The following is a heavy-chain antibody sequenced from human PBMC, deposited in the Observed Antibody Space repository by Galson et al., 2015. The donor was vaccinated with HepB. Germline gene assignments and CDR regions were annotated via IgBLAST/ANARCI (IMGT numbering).Heavy chain of an antibody. D-gene: IGHD6-6*01. Sequence: QSGAEVKKPGESLKISCKGSGYSFTDYWIGWVRQMPGKGLKWMGIIYSSDSDTRYSPSFQGQVTMSADKSISTAYLQWSSLKASDTAMYYCARGYSSSPPGFDYWGRGTLVTVSS. V-gene: IGHV5-51*01. CDR3: ARGYSSSPPGFDY. CDR1: GYSFTDYW. CDR2: IYSSDSDT. J-gene: IGHJ4*02.